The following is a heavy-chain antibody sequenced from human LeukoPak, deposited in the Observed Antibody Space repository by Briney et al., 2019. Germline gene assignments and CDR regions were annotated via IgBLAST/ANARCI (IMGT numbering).Heavy chain of an antibody. CDR3: ARQTGVGLFILP. CDR2: IFYSGRT. Sequence: SETLSLTCTVSGGSISSSTYYWGWIRQPPGKGLEWIGSIFYSGRTYYNPSLKSRVTISVDTSKNQFSLKLTSVTAADTAVYYCARQTGVGLFILPGGQGTLVTVSS. CDR1: GGSISSSTYY. J-gene: IGHJ4*02. V-gene: IGHV4-39*01. D-gene: IGHD3-3*01.